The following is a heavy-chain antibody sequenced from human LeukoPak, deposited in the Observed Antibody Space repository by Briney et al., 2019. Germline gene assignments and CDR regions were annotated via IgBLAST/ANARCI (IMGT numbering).Heavy chain of an antibody. D-gene: IGHD3-10*01. Sequence: PGGSLRLSCAASGFTFRSYWMPWVRQSPGKGLEWVANIKQDGSETYHVDSVKGRFTISRDNAKDSLYLEMNSLRAEDTAVYYCARGGQAGTGDLWGQGTLVTVSS. CDR2: IKQDGSET. CDR3: ARGGQAGTGDL. J-gene: IGHJ5*02. CDR1: GFTFRSYW. V-gene: IGHV3-7*01.